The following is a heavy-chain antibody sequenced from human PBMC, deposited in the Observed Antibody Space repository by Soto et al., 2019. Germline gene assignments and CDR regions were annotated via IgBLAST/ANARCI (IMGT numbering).Heavy chain of an antibody. V-gene: IGHV3-48*01. J-gene: IGHJ4*02. Sequence: PGGSLRLSCAASGFTFSTYSMNWVRRAPGKGLEWVSYIGSDSTTTYYADSVKGRFTISRDNAKNSLYLQMNSLRAEDTAVYYCARTGYSSGLFDYWGQGALVTVSS. D-gene: IGHD6-19*01. CDR2: IGSDSTTT. CDR3: ARTGYSSGLFDY. CDR1: GFTFSTYS.